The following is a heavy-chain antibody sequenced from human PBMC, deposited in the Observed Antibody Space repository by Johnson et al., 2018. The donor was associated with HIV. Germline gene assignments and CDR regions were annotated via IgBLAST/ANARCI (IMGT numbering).Heavy chain of an antibody. CDR1: GFTFSSYA. Sequence: VQLVESGGGVVQPGRSLRLSCAASGFTFSSYAMHWVRQAPGKGLEWVAVISYDGSNKYYADSVKGRFTISRDNSRNTLYLQMNSLRAEDTGFYYCVRRFYDSSAFDIWGQGTLVTVSS. V-gene: IGHV3-30*04. D-gene: IGHD3-22*01. CDR2: ISYDGSNK. J-gene: IGHJ3*02. CDR3: VRRFYDSSAFDI.